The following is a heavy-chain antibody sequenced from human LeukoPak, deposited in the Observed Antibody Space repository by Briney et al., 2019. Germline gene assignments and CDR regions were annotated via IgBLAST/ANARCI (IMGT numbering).Heavy chain of an antibody. CDR3: ARGPIHSSTYDS. Sequence: ASVKVSCMASGHTFTSYGISWVRQAPGEGLEWMGWISTFNGITNYAQNLQGRVTMTTDTSTSTAYMDLRRLRSDDTAVYYCARGPIHSSTYDSWGQGTLVTVSS. V-gene: IGHV1-18*04. CDR2: ISTFNGIT. J-gene: IGHJ4*02. CDR1: GHTFTSYG. D-gene: IGHD6-13*01.